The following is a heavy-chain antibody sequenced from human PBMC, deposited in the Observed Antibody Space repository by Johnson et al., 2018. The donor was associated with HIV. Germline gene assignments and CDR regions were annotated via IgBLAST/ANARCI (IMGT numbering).Heavy chain of an antibody. CDR1: GFTFSSYA. V-gene: IGHV3-30*02. J-gene: IGHJ3*02. D-gene: IGHD5-12*01. CDR3: AKDRILSGYGPGAFDI. CDR2: IRDDGSNK. Sequence: QVQLVESGGGLIQPGGSLRLSCAASGFTFSSYAMHWVRQAPGKGLEWVSFIRDDGSNKYYGDSVKGRFTISRDNFKNSVYLQMSSLRGEDTAVYYCAKDRILSGYGPGAFDIWGQGTMLTVSS.